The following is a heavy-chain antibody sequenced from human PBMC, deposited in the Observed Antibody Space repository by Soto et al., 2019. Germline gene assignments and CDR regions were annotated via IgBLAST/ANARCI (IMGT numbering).Heavy chain of an antibody. CDR1: GGTFSSYA. CDR3: ASVLXVYATRYGDYYYYGMDV. J-gene: IGHJ6*02. CDR2: IIPIFGTA. Sequence: ASVKVSCKASGGTFSSYAISWVRQAPGQGLEWMGVIIPIFGTANYAQKFQGRVTITADESTSTAYMELSSLRSEDTAVYYCASVLXVYATRYGDYYYYGMDVWGQGTTVTVSS. V-gene: IGHV1-69*13. D-gene: IGHD2-8*01.